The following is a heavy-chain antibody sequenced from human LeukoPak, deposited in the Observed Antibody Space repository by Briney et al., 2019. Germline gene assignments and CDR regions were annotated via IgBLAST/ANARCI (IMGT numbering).Heavy chain of an antibody. D-gene: IGHD2-15*01. V-gene: IGHV3-48*01. CDR1: GFTFGLYA. CDR3: ARDIAHCSGDICYNIRFDF. CDR2: IGPSGRNI. J-gene: IGHJ5*01. Sequence: PGGTLRLSCAASGFTFGLYAINWVRQAPGKGLEWISDIGPSGRNIYYADSVKGRFTISRDNVKDSLYLQMTSLRAEDTAVYYCARDIAHCSGDICYNIRFDFWGQGTLVTVSS.